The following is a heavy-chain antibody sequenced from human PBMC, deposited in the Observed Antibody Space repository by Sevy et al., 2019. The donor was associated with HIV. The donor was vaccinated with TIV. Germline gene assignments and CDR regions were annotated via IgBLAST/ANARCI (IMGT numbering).Heavy chain of an antibody. CDR2: ISGSGGST. V-gene: IGHV3-23*01. D-gene: IGHD6-19*01. CDR3: ANSNGGPQWPDDY. CDR1: GFTFSSYA. Sequence: GESLKISCAASGFTFSSYAMSWVRQAPGKGLEWVSGISGSGGSTYYADSVKGRFTISRDNSKNMLYLQMHSLRAEDTAVYYCANSNGGPQWPDDYWGQGTLVTVSS. J-gene: IGHJ4*02.